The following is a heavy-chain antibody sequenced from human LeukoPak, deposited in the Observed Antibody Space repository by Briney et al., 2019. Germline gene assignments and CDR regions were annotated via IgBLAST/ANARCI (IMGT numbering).Heavy chain of an antibody. V-gene: IGHV3-23*01. CDR2: ISGSGGST. CDR1: GFTFSSYA. J-gene: IGHJ4*02. Sequence: GGSLRLSCAASGFTFSSYAMSWVRQAPGKGLEWVSSISGSGGSTYSADSVKGRSTISRDNSKNPLYLQMNSLRAEDTAVYYCAKGGIASPGFDYWGREPWSPSPQ. CDR3: AKGGIASPGFDY. D-gene: IGHD6-13*01.